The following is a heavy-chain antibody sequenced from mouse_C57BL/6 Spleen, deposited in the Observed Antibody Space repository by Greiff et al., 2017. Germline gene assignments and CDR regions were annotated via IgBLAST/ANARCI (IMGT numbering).Heavy chain of an antibody. CDR3: AIPYYYGSSPFDY. D-gene: IGHD1-1*01. CDR2: IHPNSGST. Sequence: VKLQQPGAELVKPGASVKLSCKASGYTFTSYWMHWVKQRPGQGLEWIGMIHPNSGSTNYNEKFKSKATLTVDKSSSTAYMQLSSLTSEDSAVYYCAIPYYYGSSPFDYWGQGTTLTVSS. CDR1: GYTFTSYW. V-gene: IGHV1-64*01. J-gene: IGHJ2*01.